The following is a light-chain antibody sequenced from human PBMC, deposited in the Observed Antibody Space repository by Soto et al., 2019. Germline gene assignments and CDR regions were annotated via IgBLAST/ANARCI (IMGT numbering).Light chain of an antibody. CDR1: HYISTY. Sequence: DIQMTQSPSSLSASVVDSLTITFRASHYISTYLNWYQQKPVKAPKLLIYVASNLQSGVPSRFSGSGSGTDFTLTISSLQPEDIATYYCQESYSTSFGQGTKVDIK. V-gene: IGKV1-39*01. CDR2: VAS. CDR3: QESYSTS. J-gene: IGKJ1*01.